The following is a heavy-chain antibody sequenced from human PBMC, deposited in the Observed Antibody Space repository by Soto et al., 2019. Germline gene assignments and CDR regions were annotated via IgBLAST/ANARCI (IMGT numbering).Heavy chain of an antibody. CDR3: EKRATGTYFDY. Sequence: GGSLRLSCVASGFTFSSYDMHWVRQAPGEGQGLRRGLEWVSVMSGSGGSTYYADSVKGRFTISRDNSKNTLYLQMNSLRAEDTAVYYCEKRATGTYFDYWGQGTLVTV. CDR2: MSGSGGST. D-gene: IGHD1-1*01. V-gene: IGHV3-23*01. CDR1: GFTFSSYD. J-gene: IGHJ4*02.